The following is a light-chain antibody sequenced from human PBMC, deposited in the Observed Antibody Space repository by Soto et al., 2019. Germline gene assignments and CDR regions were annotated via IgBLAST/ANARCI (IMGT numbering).Light chain of an antibody. CDR1: QSVGTS. CDR3: QQSFSTLLS. V-gene: IGKV1-39*01. Sequence: DIQMTQSPSSLSASVGDRITITCRASQSVGTSVTWYQHKPGRAPKALISTASSLQSGVPSRFSGSGSGTDFTLTISSLQAEDVATYYCQQSFSTLLSFGGGTHVEIQ. CDR2: TAS. J-gene: IGKJ4*01.